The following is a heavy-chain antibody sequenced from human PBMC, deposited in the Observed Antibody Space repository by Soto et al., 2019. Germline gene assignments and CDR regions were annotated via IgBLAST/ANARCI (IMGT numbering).Heavy chain of an antibody. V-gene: IGHV4-59*08. CDR3: ARLGAYYQSIDP. Sequence: PSETLSLPCAVYGCSFSPNYWSWLRQPPGKGLEWVGYLYYGGTTSYNPSLQSRVTISLETSKSQFSLRLTSVTAADTAVYYCARLGAYYQSIDPWGPVTLVTVS. CDR2: LYYGGTT. J-gene: IGHJ5*02. D-gene: IGHD3-22*01. CDR1: GCSFSPNY.